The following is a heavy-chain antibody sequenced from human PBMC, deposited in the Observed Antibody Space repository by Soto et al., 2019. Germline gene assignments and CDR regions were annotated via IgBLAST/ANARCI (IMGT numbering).Heavy chain of an antibody. Sequence: EVQLLESGGGLVQPGGSLRLSCAASGFTFSNYAMNWVRQAPGKGLEWVASIRGSAGTPYYADSVRGRFTISRDNSKNTLSLQMNSLRGEDTAVYYCAKDRDYFDYWGQGALVTVSS. J-gene: IGHJ4*02. CDR1: GFTFSNYA. CDR3: AKDRDYFDY. CDR2: IRGSAGTP. V-gene: IGHV3-23*01.